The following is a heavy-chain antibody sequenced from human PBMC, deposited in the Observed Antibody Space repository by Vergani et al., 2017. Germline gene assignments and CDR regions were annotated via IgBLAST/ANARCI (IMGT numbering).Heavy chain of an antibody. Sequence: EVQLVESGGGLVQPGRSLRLSCTASGFTFGDYAMSWVRQAPGKGLEWVGFIRSKAYGGTTEYAASVKGRFTISRDDSKSIAYLQMNSLRAEDTAVYYCAKEGSSSRWGRDYYYYYMDVWGKGTTVTVSS. D-gene: IGHD6-6*01. V-gene: IGHV3-49*04. CDR1: GFTFGDYA. CDR2: IRSKAYGGTT. J-gene: IGHJ6*03. CDR3: AKEGSSSRWGRDYYYYYMDV.